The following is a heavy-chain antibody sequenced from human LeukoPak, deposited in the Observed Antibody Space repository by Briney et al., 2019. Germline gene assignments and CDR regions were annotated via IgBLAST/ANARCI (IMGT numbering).Heavy chain of an antibody. CDR1: GFTFSSYG. J-gene: IGHJ4*02. Sequence: PGRSLRLSCAASGFTFSSYGMHWVRQAPGKGLEWVAVISYDGSNKYYADSVKGRFTISRDNSKNTLYLQMNSLRAEDKAVYYCAKGYGSGSPSPRFDYWGQGTLVTVSS. D-gene: IGHD3-10*01. V-gene: IGHV3-30*18. CDR3: AKGYGSGSPSPRFDY. CDR2: ISYDGSNK.